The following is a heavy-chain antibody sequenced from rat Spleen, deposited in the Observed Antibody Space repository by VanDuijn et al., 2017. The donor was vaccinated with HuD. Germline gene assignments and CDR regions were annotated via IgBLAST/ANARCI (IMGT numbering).Heavy chain of an antibody. J-gene: IGHJ3*01. CDR3: ARPSYGYPFAY. CDR1: GFTFSDYN. D-gene: IGHD1-7*01. Sequence: EVQLVESGGGLVQPGRSLKLSCAASGFTFSDYNMAWVRQAPKKGLEWVATINYDGSNAYYRDSVKGRFTISRDNAKSTLYLQMDSLTSEDTATYYCARPSYGYPFAYWGQGTLVTVSS. V-gene: IGHV5-7*01. CDR2: INYDGSNA.